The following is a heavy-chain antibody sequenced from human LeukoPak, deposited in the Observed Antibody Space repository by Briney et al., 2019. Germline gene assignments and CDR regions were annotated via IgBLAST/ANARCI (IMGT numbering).Heavy chain of an antibody. CDR2: ISSSSSNI. V-gene: IGHV3-21*01. Sequence: GGSLRLSCAASGFTFSTYNMNWVRQAPGKGLEWVSSISSSSSNIYYADSVKGRSTISRDNAKNSLYLQMDSLRAEDTAVYYCARDRLELTEFDYWGQGTLVTVSS. CDR3: ARDRLELTEFDY. CDR1: GFTFSTYN. D-gene: IGHD1-7*01. J-gene: IGHJ4*02.